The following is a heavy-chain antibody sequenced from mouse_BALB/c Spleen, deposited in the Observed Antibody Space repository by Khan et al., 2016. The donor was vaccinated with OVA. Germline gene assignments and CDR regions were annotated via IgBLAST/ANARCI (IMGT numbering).Heavy chain of an antibody. V-gene: IGHV5-6*01. D-gene: IGHD1-1*01. CDR2: ISTRGSYT. J-gene: IGHJ4*01. CDR3: AGGYYGSSYDYYAMYY. Sequence: EVELVESGGDLVKPGGSLKLSCAASGFTFSNYGMSWVRQTPDKRLEWVAIISTRGSYTYHPDSVKGLFTISRDNATNTLYPQTCSLKSEDTAIFDLAGGYYGSSYDYYAMYYWGGVASVTVAS. CDR1: GFTFSNYG.